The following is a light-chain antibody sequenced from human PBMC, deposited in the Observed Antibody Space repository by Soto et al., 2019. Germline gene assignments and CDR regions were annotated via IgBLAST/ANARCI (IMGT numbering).Light chain of an antibody. Sequence: SYELTQPPSVSVSPGQTASITCSGDKLGDKYACWYQQKPGQSPVLVIYQDSKRPSGIPERFSGSNSGNTVTLTISGTQAMDEADYYCQAWDSSTASVFGGGTKLTVL. V-gene: IGLV3-1*01. CDR2: QDS. J-gene: IGLJ2*01. CDR3: QAWDSSTASV. CDR1: KLGDKY.